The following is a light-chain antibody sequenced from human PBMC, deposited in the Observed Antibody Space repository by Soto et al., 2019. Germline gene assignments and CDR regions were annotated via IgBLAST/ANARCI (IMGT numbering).Light chain of an antibody. J-gene: IGLJ2*01. CDR3: TSYTSSITLV. CDR2: DVS. V-gene: IGLV2-14*01. CDR1: SSDVGTYNY. Sequence: QSALTQPASVSGSPGQSITISCTGNSSDVGTYNYVSWYQQHAGKVPKLMIYDVSNRPSGVSDRFSGSKSGNTASLPISGLQDEDEADYYCTSYTSSITLVFGGGTQLTVL.